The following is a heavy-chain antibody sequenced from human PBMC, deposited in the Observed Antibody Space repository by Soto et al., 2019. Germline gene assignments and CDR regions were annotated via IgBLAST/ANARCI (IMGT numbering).Heavy chain of an antibody. CDR2: MQHTGNT. V-gene: IGHV4-4*07. D-gene: IGHD3-16*02. CDR3: AKVVTSRRWFDP. CDR1: GASIRSYH. Sequence: QVQLQESGPGLVKPSETLSLTCAVSGASIRSYHWSWIRQPAGKGLEWIGRMQHTGNTNYNPSLKSRVNMSVDTSKNQISLKMTAVTAADTAVYFGAKVVTSRRWFDPWGHGILVIVSS. J-gene: IGHJ5*02.